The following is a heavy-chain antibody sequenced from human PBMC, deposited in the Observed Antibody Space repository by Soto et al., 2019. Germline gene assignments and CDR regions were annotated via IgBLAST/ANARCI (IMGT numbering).Heavy chain of an antibody. CDR2: IYYSGST. CDR1: GGSISSGNYY. CDR3: ARDSYGSGRFDL. V-gene: IGHV4-31*03. J-gene: IGHJ2*01. Sequence: QVQLQESGPGLVKASQTLSLTCTVSGGSISSGNYYCSWIRQHPGKGLEWIGFIYYSGSTYYNPSHKSRVTLSVDTSKNQFSLKLTSVTAADTAVYYCARDSYGSGRFDLWGRGTLVTVSS. D-gene: IGHD3-10*01.